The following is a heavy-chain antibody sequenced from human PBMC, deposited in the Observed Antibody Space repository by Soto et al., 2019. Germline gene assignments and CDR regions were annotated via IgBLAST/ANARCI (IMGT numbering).Heavy chain of an antibody. CDR3: AKEGEASDTDAFDA. CDR1: GFTFSHYA. Sequence: EVQLLESGGDLVQPGGSLRLSCVASGFTFSHYALSWVRQAPGKGLEWISGFGSSAGSPFYADSVKGRFTISRDNSKNTLYLQMDSLRAEDTAKYYCAKEGEASDTDAFDAWGQGTLVTVSS. CDR2: FGSSAGSP. V-gene: IGHV3-23*01. J-gene: IGHJ3*01. D-gene: IGHD2-2*02.